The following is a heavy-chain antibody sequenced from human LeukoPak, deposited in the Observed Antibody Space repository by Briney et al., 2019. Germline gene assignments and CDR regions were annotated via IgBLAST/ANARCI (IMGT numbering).Heavy chain of an antibody. V-gene: IGHV3-11*01. CDR2: ISSSGDTI. CDR1: GFTLSHYY. CDR3: ARQGSEIDY. Sequence: AGGSLRLSCAASGFTLSHYYMTWIRQAPGKGLEWLSCISSSGDTIYYADSVKGRFTVSRDNAENSLYLQMNSLRAEDTAMYYCARQGSEIDYWGQGALVTVSS. J-gene: IGHJ4*02.